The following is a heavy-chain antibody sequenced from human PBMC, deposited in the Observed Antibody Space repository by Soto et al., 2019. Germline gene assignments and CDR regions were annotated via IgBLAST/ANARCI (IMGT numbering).Heavy chain of an antibody. V-gene: IGHV3-30*18. CDR3: AKDRYCYGSGSYSLFDY. CDR2: ISYDGSNK. Sequence: GGSLRLSCAASGFTFSSYGMHRVRQAPGNGLERVVVISYDGSNKYYADSVKGRFTISRDNSENTLYLQMTSLRAEDTVVYYCAKDRYCYGSGSYSLFDYWGQGTLVTVSS. CDR1: GFTFSSYG. D-gene: IGHD3-10*01. J-gene: IGHJ4*02.